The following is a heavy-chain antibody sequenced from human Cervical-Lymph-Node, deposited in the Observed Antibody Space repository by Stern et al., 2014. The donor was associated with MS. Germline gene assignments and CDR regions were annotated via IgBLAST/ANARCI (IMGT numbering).Heavy chain of an antibody. D-gene: IGHD5-24*01. J-gene: IGHJ4*02. CDR3: ARRDMSTTRYFDS. V-gene: IGHV5-51*01. Sequence: VQLVQSGPEVKKPGESLRISCKASGYSFPVFWIGWVRPMSGRGLEWMGIIYPGDAETRYSPSFQGQVTMSVDLSTTTAYLQWRSLKASDTAIYYCARRDMSTTRYFDSWGQGTLVTVPS. CDR2: IYPGDAET. CDR1: GYSFPVFW.